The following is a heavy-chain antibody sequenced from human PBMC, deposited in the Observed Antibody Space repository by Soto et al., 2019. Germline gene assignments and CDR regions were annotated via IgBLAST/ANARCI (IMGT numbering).Heavy chain of an antibody. D-gene: IGHD3-3*01. Sequence: GASVKVSCKSSGFSFISYAIHWVRQAPGQRLEWMGWINVATGNTKYSQQFQGRVTITRDTSASTAYMELNGLTSDDTAIYYCAREHDDWSGYSFDFWAQGTLVTVSS. J-gene: IGHJ4*02. CDR2: INVATGNT. CDR3: AREHDDWSGYSFDF. CDR1: GFSFISYA. V-gene: IGHV1-3*01.